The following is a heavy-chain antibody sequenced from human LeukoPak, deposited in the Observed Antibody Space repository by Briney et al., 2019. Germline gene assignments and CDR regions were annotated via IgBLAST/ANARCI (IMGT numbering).Heavy chain of an antibody. CDR3: ARWDYYGSRTFDI. CDR2: ISAYNGNT. Sequence: ASVTVSCKASGYTFINYGITWVRQAPGQGLEWMGWISAYNGNTNYAQKLQGRVTMTTDTSSSTAYMELRSLRSDDTAVYYCARWDYYGSRTFDIWGQGTMVTVSS. V-gene: IGHV1-18*01. CDR1: GYTFINYG. D-gene: IGHD3-22*01. J-gene: IGHJ3*02.